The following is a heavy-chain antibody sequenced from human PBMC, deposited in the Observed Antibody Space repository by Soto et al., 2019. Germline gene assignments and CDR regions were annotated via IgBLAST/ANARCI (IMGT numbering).Heavy chain of an antibody. J-gene: IGHJ4*02. CDR2: ISYDGSNK. D-gene: IGHD5-12*01. CDR1: GFTFSSYG. Sequence: PGGSLRISCAASGFTFSSYGMHWVRQAPGKGLEWVAVISYDGSNKYYADSVKGRFTISRDNSKNTLYLQMNSLRAEDTAVYYCAKVRFPDIVATIDYWGQGTLVTVSS. CDR3: AKVRFPDIVATIDY. V-gene: IGHV3-30*18.